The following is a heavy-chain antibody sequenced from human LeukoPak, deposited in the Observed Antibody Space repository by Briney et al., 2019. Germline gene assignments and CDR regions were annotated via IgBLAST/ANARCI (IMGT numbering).Heavy chain of an antibody. D-gene: IGHD3-10*01. Sequence: SQTLSLTCAISGDSVSSNSAAWSWIRQSPSRGLEWLGRTYYRSKWYNDYAVSVKSRITINPDTSKNQFSLQLNSVTPEDTAVYYCARRTTMVRGVIIGDNDAFDIWGQGTMVTVSS. CDR1: GDSVSSNSAA. CDR2: TYYRSKWYN. V-gene: IGHV6-1*01. CDR3: ARRTTMVRGVIIGDNDAFDI. J-gene: IGHJ3*02.